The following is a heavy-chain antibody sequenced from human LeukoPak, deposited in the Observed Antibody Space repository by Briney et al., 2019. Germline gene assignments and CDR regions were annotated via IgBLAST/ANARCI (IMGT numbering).Heavy chain of an antibody. V-gene: IGHV3-30*03. CDR1: GFTFSSYG. Sequence: GGSLRLSCAASGFTFSSYGMHWVRQAPGKGLEWVAVISYDESNKNYADSVKGRFTISRDNSNNTLYLQVNSLRLEDTAVYYCARGTALQDYWGQGALVTVSS. J-gene: IGHJ4*02. CDR2: ISYDESNK. D-gene: IGHD2-2*02. CDR3: ARGTALQDY.